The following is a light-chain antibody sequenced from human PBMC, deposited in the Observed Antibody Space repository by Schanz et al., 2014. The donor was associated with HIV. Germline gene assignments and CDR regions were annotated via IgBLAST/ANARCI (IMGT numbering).Light chain of an antibody. CDR1: SNDVGTYDF. Sequence: QSALTQPASVSGSPGQSVTISCSGSSNDVGTYDFVSWYQQHPGKAPLLIIYDVTNRPSGISDRFSGSKSGNTASLTISGLQAEDEADYYCSSYTSTNPLWVFGGGTKLTVL. V-gene: IGLV2-14*03. CDR2: DVT. CDR3: SSYTSTNPLWV. J-gene: IGLJ3*02.